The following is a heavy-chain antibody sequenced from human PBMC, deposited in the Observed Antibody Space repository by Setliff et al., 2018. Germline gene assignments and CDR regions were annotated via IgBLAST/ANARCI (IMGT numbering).Heavy chain of an antibody. Sequence: ASVKVSCKASGYTFTSYGISWVRQAPGQGLEWMGWISAYNGNTNYAQKLQGRVTMTTDTSTSTAYMELSSLRSEDTAVYYCARRVGSVGIQLPDYWGQGTLVTVSS. J-gene: IGHJ4*02. CDR2: ISAYNGNT. CDR3: ARRVGSVGIQLPDY. CDR1: GYTFTSYG. V-gene: IGHV1-18*01. D-gene: IGHD5-18*01.